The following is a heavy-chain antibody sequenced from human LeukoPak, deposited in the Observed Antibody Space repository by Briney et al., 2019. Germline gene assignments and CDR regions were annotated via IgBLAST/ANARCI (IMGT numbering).Heavy chain of an antibody. J-gene: IGHJ3*02. D-gene: IGHD3-10*01. V-gene: IGHV1-46*04. CDR3: AREGSWGTDAFDI. CDR1: GYTFISYY. Sequence: GASVKVSCKASGYTFISYYMHWVRQAPGQGLEWMGIINPSGGSTSYAQKLQGRVRMTRDTSMSTVYMELSSLRSEDTAMYYCAREGSWGTDAFDIWGQGTMVTVSS. CDR2: INPSGGST.